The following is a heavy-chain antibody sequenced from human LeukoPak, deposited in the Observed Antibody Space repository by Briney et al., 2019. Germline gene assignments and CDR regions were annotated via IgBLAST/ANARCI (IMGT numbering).Heavy chain of an antibody. J-gene: IGHJ4*02. CDR3: ARNGRIAAARFYY. CDR2: INHSGST. V-gene: IGHV4-34*01. Sequence: SETLSLTCAVYGVSCSGYYWSWIRHPPGNGREWIGEINHSGSTNYNPSLKSRVTITVDTSKNQFSLKLSSVTAADTAVYSCARNGRIAAARFYYWGPGTLVTVSS. D-gene: IGHD6-13*01. CDR1: GVSCSGYY.